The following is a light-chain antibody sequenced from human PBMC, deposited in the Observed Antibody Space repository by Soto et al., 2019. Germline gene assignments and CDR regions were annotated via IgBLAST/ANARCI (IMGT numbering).Light chain of an antibody. Sequence: QAVVTQEPSFSVSPGGTVTLTCGLSSGSVSTSHFPNWYQQTPGQPPRTLIYGTKTRSSGVTDRFSGSILGIRAALTITGAQADDESDYYCVLYVGSGIWVFGGGNKVTV. CDR2: GTK. CDR1: SGSVSTSHF. J-gene: IGLJ3*02. CDR3: VLYVGSGIWV. V-gene: IGLV8-61*01.